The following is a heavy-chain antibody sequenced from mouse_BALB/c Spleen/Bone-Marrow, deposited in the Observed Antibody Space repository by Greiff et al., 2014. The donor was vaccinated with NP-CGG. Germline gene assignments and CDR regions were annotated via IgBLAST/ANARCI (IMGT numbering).Heavy chain of an antibody. CDR2: INPDSRTI. J-gene: IGHJ2*01. Sequence: EVQLQQSGGGLVQPGGSLKLSCAASGFDFSRYWMSWVRQAPGKGLEWIGEINPDSRTINYSPSLKDKFIITRDNAKNTLYLRLNKESSEDTALYYCARQDYYGYLHYWGKGPTLTVST. CDR3: ARQDYYGYLHY. CDR1: GFDFSRYW. D-gene: IGHD1-1*01. V-gene: IGHV4-1*02.